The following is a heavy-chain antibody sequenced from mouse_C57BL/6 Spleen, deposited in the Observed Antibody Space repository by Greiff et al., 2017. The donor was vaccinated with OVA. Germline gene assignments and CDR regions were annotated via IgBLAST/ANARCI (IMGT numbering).Heavy chain of an antibody. D-gene: IGHD4-1*01. CDR2: IDPENGDT. CDR3: TTGLGRQYFDV. V-gene: IGHV14-4*01. Sequence: EVQLQQSGAELVRPGASVKLSCTASGFNIKDDYMHWVKQRPEQGLEWIGWIDPENGDTEYASKFQGKATITADTSSNTAYLQLSSLTSEDTAVYYCTTGLGRQYFDVWGTGTTVTVSS. J-gene: IGHJ1*03. CDR1: GFNIKDDY.